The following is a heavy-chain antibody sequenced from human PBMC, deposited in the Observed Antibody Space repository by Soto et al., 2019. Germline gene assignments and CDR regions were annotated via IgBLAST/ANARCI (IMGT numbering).Heavy chain of an antibody. CDR2: VYYSGST. Sequence: SETLSLTCTVSGGSISSGGYYWSWIRQHPGKGLEWIGYVYYSGSTYYNPSLKSRVTISVDTSKNQFSLKLSSVTAADTAVYYCARIDILTGYYRSHYFDYWGQGTLVTVSS. D-gene: IGHD3-9*01. J-gene: IGHJ4*02. V-gene: IGHV4-31*03. CDR1: GGSISSGGYY. CDR3: ARIDILTGYYRSHYFDY.